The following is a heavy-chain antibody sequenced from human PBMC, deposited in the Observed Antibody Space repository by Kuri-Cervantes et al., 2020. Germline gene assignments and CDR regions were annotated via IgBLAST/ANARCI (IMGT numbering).Heavy chain of an antibody. V-gene: IGHV1-2*02. Sequence: ASLKVSCKASGYTFTGYYMHWVRQAPGQGLEWMGWINPNSGGTNYAQKFQGRVTMTRDTSISTAYMELSRLRSDDTAVYYCARGTYPRRVVPAARYYYGMDVWGQGTTVTVSS. J-gene: IGHJ6*02. D-gene: IGHD2-2*01. CDR1: GYTFTGYY. CDR3: ARGTYPRRVVPAARYYYGMDV. CDR2: INPNSGGT.